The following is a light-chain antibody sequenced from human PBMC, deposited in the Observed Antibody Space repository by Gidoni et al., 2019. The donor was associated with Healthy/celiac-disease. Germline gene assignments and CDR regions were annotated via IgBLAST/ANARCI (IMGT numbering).Light chain of an antibody. J-gene: IGKJ2*01. CDR1: QSVLYSSNNKNY. CDR2: WAS. Sequence: DIVLTPSPASLAVSLGERATINYKSSQSVLYSSNNKNYLAWYQQKPGQPPKLLIYWASTRESGVPERFSSSGSGTEFTLTISSLQAEDVAVYYCQQYYSTPYTFGQGTKLEIK. V-gene: IGKV4-1*01. CDR3: QQYYSTPYT.